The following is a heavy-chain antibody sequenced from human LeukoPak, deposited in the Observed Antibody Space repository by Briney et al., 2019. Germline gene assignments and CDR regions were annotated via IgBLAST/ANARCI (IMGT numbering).Heavy chain of an antibody. CDR2: ILYDGSNK. Sequence: GGSLRLSCAASGFTFSSYDMHWVRQAPGKGLEWVAFILYDGSNKYYAESVKGRFTISRDNSKNTLYLQMNSLRPEDTALYYCAKSTIRLRFYYMDVWGKGTTVTISS. D-gene: IGHD3-3*01. CDR1: GFTFSSYD. CDR3: AKSTIRLRFYYMDV. J-gene: IGHJ6*03. V-gene: IGHV3-30*02.